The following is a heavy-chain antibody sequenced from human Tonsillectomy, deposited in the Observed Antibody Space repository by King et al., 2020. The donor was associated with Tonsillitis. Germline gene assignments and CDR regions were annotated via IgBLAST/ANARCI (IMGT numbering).Heavy chain of an antibody. J-gene: IGHJ5*02. Sequence: VQLQESGPGLVKPSETLSLTCTVSGGSISSYYWSWIRQPPGKGLAWIGYIYYSGSTNYNPPLKSRVTISVDTSKNQFSLKLSSVTAADTAVYYCARRYYDFWSAGAGWFDPWGQGTLVTVSS. D-gene: IGHD3-3*01. CDR3: ARRYYDFWSAGAGWFDP. CDR2: IYYSGST. CDR1: GGSISSYY. V-gene: IGHV4-59*08.